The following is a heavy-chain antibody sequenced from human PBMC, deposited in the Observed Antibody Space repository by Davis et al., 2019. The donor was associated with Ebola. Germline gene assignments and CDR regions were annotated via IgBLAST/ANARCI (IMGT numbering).Heavy chain of an antibody. Sequence: ESLKISCAASGFTFSSYEMNWVRQPPGKGLEWIGSIYYSGSTYYNPSLKSRVTISVDTSKNQFSLKLSSVTAADTAVYYCARHPPGYVMDVWGQGTTVTVSS. CDR3: ARHPPGYVMDV. CDR1: GFTFSSYE. D-gene: IGHD1-14*01. J-gene: IGHJ6*02. V-gene: IGHV4-39*01. CDR2: IYYSGST.